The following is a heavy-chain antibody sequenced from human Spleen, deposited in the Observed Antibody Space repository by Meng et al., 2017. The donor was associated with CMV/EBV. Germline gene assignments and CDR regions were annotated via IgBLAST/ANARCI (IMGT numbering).Heavy chain of an antibody. D-gene: IGHD1-1*01. CDR2: IYSGGST. Sequence: GESLKISCAASGFILSDYWMNWVRQAPGKGLEWVSVIYSGGSTYYADSVKGRFTISRDNSKNTLYLQMNSLRAEDTAVYYCARDERGTRGGALDIWGQGTMVTVSS. CDR3: ARDERGTRGGALDI. J-gene: IGHJ3*02. V-gene: IGHV3-66*02. CDR1: GFILSDYW.